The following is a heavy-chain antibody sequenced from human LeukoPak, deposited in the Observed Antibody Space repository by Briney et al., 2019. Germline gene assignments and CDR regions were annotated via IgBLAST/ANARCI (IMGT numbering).Heavy chain of an antibody. Sequence: GGSLRLSCAVSGFTVSSHGMHWVRQAPGKGPEWVAMIAYHGNTEYYGDSVKGRFTISRDNSKNTLYLQMDSLRAEDTAVYHCAKDWGSGGWYNYFDPWGQGTLVTVSS. D-gene: IGHD6-19*01. CDR1: GFTVSSHG. CDR3: AKDWGSGGWYNYFDP. J-gene: IGHJ5*02. V-gene: IGHV3-30*18. CDR2: IAYHGNTE.